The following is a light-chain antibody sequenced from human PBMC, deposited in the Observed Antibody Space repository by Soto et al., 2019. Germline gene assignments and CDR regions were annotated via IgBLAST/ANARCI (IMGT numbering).Light chain of an antibody. Sequence: EIVMTQSPATLSVSPGGRATLSCRASQTVRNNYLAWYQQKPGQPPRLLIYDASSRATGIPDRFSGGGSGTNFTPTISSLQSEDFAVYYCQQCGSSSTFGQGTRLEIK. V-gene: IGKV3-20*01. CDR3: QQCGSSST. CDR2: DAS. CDR1: QTVRNNY. J-gene: IGKJ5*01.